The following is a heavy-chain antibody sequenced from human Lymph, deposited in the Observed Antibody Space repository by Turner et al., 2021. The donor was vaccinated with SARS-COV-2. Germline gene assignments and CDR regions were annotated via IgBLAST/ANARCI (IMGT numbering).Heavy chain of an antibody. D-gene: IGHD4-17*01. V-gene: IGHV3-53*01. CDR1: EFTVSSNY. CDR3: ARLLPYGDYFDY. CDR2: IYSGAST. J-gene: IGHJ4*02. Sequence: EVQLVESGGGLIQPGGSLRLSCAASEFTVSSNYMSWVRQAPGKGLEWVSIIYSGASTFYADSVKGRFTISRDNSKNTLYLQMNSLRAEDTAVYYCARLLPYGDYFDYWGQGTLVTVSS.